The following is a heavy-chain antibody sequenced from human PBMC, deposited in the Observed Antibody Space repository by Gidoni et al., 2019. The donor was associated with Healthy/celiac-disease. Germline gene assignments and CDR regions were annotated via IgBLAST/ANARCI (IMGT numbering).Heavy chain of an antibody. V-gene: IGHV3-23*01. CDR3: AKLDCGGLVRGVIPF. CDR2: ISGSGGST. CDR1: GFTFSSYA. J-gene: IGHJ4*02. Sequence: EVQLLESGGGLVQPGGSLRLSCAAPGFTFSSYAMSWVRQAPGKGLEWVSAISGSGGSTYYADSVKGRFTISRDNSKNTLYLQMNSLRAEDTAVYYCAKLDCGGLVRGVIPFWGQGTLVTVSS. D-gene: IGHD3-10*01.